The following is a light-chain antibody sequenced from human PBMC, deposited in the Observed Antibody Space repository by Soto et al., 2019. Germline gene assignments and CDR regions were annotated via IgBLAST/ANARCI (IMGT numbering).Light chain of an antibody. CDR2: GAS. CDR1: QSVGNN. J-gene: IGKJ5*01. CDR3: QQYGTSEII. Sequence: EVVMTQSPATLPVSPGGRVTLSCRASQSVGNNLAWYQQRPGQPPRLLIYGASTRDTGVPTRFSGSGSGTEFTLTITSLQSEDFAVFYCQQYGTSEIIFGQGTRLENK. V-gene: IGKV3D-15*01.